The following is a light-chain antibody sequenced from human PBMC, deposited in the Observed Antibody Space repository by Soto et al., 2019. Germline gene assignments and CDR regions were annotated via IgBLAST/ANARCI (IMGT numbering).Light chain of an antibody. V-gene: IGKV3-20*01. Sequence: EIVLTQSPGTLSLSPGERATLSCRASQSVSSSYLAWYQQKPGQAARLLIYGASSRATGIPDRFSGSGSGTDFTLTISRLEPEDFAVYFCQQYNYLITFGQGTRLEI. CDR3: QQYNYLIT. CDR1: QSVSSSY. J-gene: IGKJ5*01. CDR2: GAS.